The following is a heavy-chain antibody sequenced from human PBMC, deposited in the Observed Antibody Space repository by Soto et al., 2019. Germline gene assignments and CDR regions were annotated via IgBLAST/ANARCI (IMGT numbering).Heavy chain of an antibody. V-gene: IGHV4-59*01. J-gene: IGHJ4*02. CDR3: ASRHSSPYFDY. CDR2: IYYSGST. D-gene: IGHD6-13*01. Sequence: SETLSLTCKVSGGSFNGYYWSWIRQPPGKGLEWIGYIYYSGSTNYNPSLKSRVTISLDTSKNQFSLKLSSVTAADTAVYYCASRHSSPYFDYWGQGTLVTVSS. CDR1: GGSFNGYY.